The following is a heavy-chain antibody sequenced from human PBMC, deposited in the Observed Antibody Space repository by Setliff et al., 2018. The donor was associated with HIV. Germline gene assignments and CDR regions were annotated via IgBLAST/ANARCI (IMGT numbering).Heavy chain of an antibody. J-gene: IGHJ4*02. D-gene: IGHD3-10*01. V-gene: IGHV3-43*01. CDR2: ISNDGGRT. CDR1: GFTFDDYN. Sequence: GGSLRLSCAASGFTFDDYNMHWVRQTPGKGLEWISIISNDGGRTSYADSLKGRFTISRDNSKNSLYLQMHGLRNEDTALYYCAKDDADGSIDHWGLGTLVTISS. CDR3: AKDDADGSIDH.